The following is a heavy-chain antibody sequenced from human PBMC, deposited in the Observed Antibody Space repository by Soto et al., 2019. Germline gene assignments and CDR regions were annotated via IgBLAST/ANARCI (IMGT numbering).Heavy chain of an antibody. CDR2: IIPIFGTA. J-gene: IGHJ6*02. D-gene: IGHD6-19*01. CDR3: ARAAVAATGGYYYGMDV. Sequence: QVQLVQSGAEVKKPGSSVKVSCKASGGTFSSYAISWVRQAPGQGLEWMGGIIPIFGTANYAQKFQGRVTITAXXSXTXXYMELSSLSSEDTAVYYCARAAVAATGGYYYGMDVWGQGTTVTVSS. V-gene: IGHV1-69*12. CDR1: GGTFSSYA.